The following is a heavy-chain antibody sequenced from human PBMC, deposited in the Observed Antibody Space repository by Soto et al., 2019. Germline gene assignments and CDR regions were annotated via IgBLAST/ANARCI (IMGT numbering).Heavy chain of an antibody. CDR1: GFTFSSYA. V-gene: IGHV3-23*01. D-gene: IGHD3-22*01. Sequence: PGGSLRLSCAASGFTFSSYAMSWVRQAPGKGLEWVSAISGSGGSTYYADSVKGRFTISRDNSKNTLYLQMNSLTAEDTAVYYCAKDPRHYYDSSGYPLHWGQGTMVTVSA. J-gene: IGHJ4*02. CDR3: AKDPRHYYDSSGYPLH. CDR2: ISGSGGST.